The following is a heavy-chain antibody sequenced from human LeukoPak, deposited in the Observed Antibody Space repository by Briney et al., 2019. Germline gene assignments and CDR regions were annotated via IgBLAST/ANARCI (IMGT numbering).Heavy chain of an antibody. V-gene: IGHV3-23*01. J-gene: IGHJ4*02. CDR1: GFTFSNYA. Sequence: GGSLRLSCVASGFTFSNYAMRWVRQAPGKGQEWVSAISGSGDATYYADSVKGRFTISRDNSKNTLYMQINSLRAEDTALYYCVKSASWTDFDSWGQGTLVTVSS. CDR3: VKSASWTDFDS. CDR2: ISGSGDAT. D-gene: IGHD2-2*01.